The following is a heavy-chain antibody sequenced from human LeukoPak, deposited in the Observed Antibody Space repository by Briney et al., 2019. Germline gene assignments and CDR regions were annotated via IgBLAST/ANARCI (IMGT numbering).Heavy chain of an antibody. V-gene: IGHV1-69*05. CDR3: ERHPAFGAVAGPYDFDI. D-gene: IGHD3-16*01. Sequence: ASVKVSCKASGGTFSSYAISWVRQAPGQGLEWVGGIIPIFGTANYAQKFQSGVTITTYESTSTAYMELRSLRSDDAAVDYLERHPAFGAVAGPYDFDIWGQGTMVTVSS. J-gene: IGHJ3*02. CDR1: GGTFSSYA. CDR2: IIPIFGTA.